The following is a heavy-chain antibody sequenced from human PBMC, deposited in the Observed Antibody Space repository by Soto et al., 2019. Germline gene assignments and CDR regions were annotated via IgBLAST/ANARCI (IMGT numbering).Heavy chain of an antibody. J-gene: IGHJ5*02. CDR2: INAGNGNT. CDR1: GYTFTAYN. CDR3: ARVAPSGGSVPRFPP. D-gene: IGHD3-10*01. V-gene: IGHV1-3*01. Sequence: ASVKVSCKAFGYTFTAYNIHWLRQAPGQGLEWMGWINAGNGNTRSSRKFQGRVIITRDTSATTAYLEVDSMRSEDTAIYYCARVAPSGGSVPRFPPGGQGTLFTASS.